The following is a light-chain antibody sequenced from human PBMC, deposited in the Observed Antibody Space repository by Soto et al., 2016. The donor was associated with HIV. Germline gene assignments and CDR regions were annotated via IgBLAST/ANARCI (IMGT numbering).Light chain of an antibody. J-gene: IGLJ2*01. Sequence: SYELTQPPSVSVSPGQTATISCSGDKLEDKFAFWYQQKPGQSPILVIYQDTKRPSGIPERFSASNSGNTATLTIRGTQIVDEADYYCQTWDTTTYVVFGGGTKLTV. CDR1: KLEDKF. V-gene: IGLV3-1*01. CDR3: QTWDTTTYVV. CDR2: QDT.